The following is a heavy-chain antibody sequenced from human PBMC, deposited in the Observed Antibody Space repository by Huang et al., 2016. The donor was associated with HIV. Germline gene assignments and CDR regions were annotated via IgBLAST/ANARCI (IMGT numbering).Heavy chain of an antibody. V-gene: IGHV4-34*01. CDR2: INHSGST. CDR1: GGSFSGYY. Sequence: QVQLQQWGAGLLKPSETLSLTCAVYGGSFSGYYWNWIRQSPGKGLEWIGQINHSGSTNQHPSLKSRVTISVDTSKNQFSLKLNSVTAADTAVYYCAREVMITFGGPFDPWGHGNLVTVSS. J-gene: IGHJ5*02. D-gene: IGHD3-16*01. CDR3: AREVMITFGGPFDP.